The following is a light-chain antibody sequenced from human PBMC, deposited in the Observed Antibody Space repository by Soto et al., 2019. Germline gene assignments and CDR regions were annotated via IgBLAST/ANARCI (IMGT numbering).Light chain of an antibody. V-gene: IGKV3-15*01. CDR3: QQYNNWPPWT. CDR2: GAS. J-gene: IGKJ1*01. Sequence: EIVMTQSPATLSVSPGERATIYCRASQSVSSNLAWYQQKPGQAPRLLIYGASTRATGIPARFSGSGSGTEFTLSISSLQSEDFAVYYCQQYNNWPPWTFGQGTKVDIK. CDR1: QSVSSN.